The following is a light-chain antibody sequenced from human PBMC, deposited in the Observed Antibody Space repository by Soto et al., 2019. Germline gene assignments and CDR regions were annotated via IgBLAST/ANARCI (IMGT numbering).Light chain of an antibody. Sequence: QSVLTQPPSVYGAPGQRVTISCTGSSSNIGAGYDVHWYQQLPGTAPKLLIYVNNNRPSGVPDRFSGSKSGTSASLAITGLQAEDEADYYCQSYDSSLSGYVVFGGGTKLTVL. CDR3: QSYDSSLSGYVV. J-gene: IGLJ2*01. CDR2: VNN. CDR1: SSNIGAGYD. V-gene: IGLV1-40*01.